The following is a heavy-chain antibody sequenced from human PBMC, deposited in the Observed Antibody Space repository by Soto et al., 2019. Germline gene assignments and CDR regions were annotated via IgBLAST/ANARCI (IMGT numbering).Heavy chain of an antibody. D-gene: IGHD3-10*01. Sequence: QVQLLQSGAEVKKPGASVKVSCQASGYTFINNYLHWVRQAHGQGLEWMGLINPSFGTTTYAQNFQGRVTMTSDTSTSTVFMQLNTLRSDDTAVYYSARAHGSGSYYGWFDPWGQGTLVTVSS. CDR3: ARAHGSGSYYGWFDP. CDR1: GYTFINNY. V-gene: IGHV1-46*01. CDR2: INPSFGTT. J-gene: IGHJ5*02.